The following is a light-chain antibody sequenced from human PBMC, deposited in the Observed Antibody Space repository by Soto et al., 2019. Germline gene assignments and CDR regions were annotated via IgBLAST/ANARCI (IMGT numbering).Light chain of an antibody. CDR1: QSVSSSY. J-gene: IGKJ2*01. Sequence: EIVLTQSPGTLSLSPGERATLSCRASQSVSSSYLAWYQQKPGQAPRLLIYDASSRATGIPDRFSGSGSGTDFTLTISRLEPEDFAVYYCKQYGSSPWYTFGQGTKLEIK. V-gene: IGKV3-20*01. CDR3: KQYGSSPWYT. CDR2: DAS.